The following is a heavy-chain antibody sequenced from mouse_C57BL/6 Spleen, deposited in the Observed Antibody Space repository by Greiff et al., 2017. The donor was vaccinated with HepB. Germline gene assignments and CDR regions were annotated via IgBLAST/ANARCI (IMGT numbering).Heavy chain of an antibody. J-gene: IGHJ2*01. CDR1: GYTFTSYW. V-gene: IGHV1-50*01. CDR2: IDPSDSYT. Sequence: VKLQQPGAELVKPGASVKLSCKASGYTFTSYWMQWVKQRPGQGLEWIGEIDPSDSYTNYNQKFKGKATLTVDTSSSTAYMQLSSLTSEDSAVYYCARSLQDYFDYWGQGTTLTVSS. D-gene: IGHD1-1*01. CDR3: ARSLQDYFDY.